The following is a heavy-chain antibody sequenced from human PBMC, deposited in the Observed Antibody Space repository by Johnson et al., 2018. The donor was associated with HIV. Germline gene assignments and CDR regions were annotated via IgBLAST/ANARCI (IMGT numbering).Heavy chain of an antibody. D-gene: IGHD3-22*01. CDR2: ISYDGSNK. CDR3: AREDPPITMIVVVADGANAFDI. J-gene: IGHJ3*02. CDR1: GFTFSSYA. V-gene: IGHV3-30*04. Sequence: QMLLVESGGGVVQPGRSLRLSCAASGFTFSSYAMHWVRRAPGKGLEWVAVISYDGSNKYYADSVNGRFTISRDNSKNTLYLQMNSLRAEDTAVYYCAREDPPITMIVVVADGANAFDIWGQGTMVTVSS.